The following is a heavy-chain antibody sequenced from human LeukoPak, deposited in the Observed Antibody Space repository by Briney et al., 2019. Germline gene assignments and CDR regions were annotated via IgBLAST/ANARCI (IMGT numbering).Heavy chain of an antibody. D-gene: IGHD1-14*01. Sequence: SESLSLTCAVYGGSFSDYYWSWIRQPPGKGLEWIGEIYHSGSTKYNPSLKSRVTMSVDTSKNQFSLELSSVTAADTAVYYCARQGNTTSLFDCWGRGTLVTVSS. V-gene: IGHV4-34*01. CDR1: GGSFSDYY. J-gene: IGHJ4*02. CDR3: ARQGNTTSLFDC. CDR2: IYHSGST.